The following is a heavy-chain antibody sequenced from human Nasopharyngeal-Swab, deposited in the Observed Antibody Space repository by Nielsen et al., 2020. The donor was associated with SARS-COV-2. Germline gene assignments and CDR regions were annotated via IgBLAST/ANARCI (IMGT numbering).Heavy chain of an antibody. D-gene: IGHD3-16*01. CDR1: GFTFSSYA. CDR3: AKRPTGSTFGD. J-gene: IGHJ4*02. V-gene: IGHV3-23*01. CDR2: ISGSGGST. Sequence: GESLKISCAASGFTFSSYAMSWVRQAPGKGLEWVSAISGSGGSTYYADSVKGRFTIYRDNSKNTLYLQMNSLRAEDTAVYYCAKRPTGSTFGDWGQGTLVTVSS.